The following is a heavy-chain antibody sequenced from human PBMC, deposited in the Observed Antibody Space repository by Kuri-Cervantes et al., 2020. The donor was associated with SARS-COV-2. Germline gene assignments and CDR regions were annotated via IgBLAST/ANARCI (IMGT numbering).Heavy chain of an antibody. CDR1: GGSISSYY. CDR2: IYYSGST. D-gene: IGHD5-18*01. CDR3: ARDPSGYSYGIYYYGMDV. J-gene: IGHJ6*02. V-gene: IGHV4-59*01. Sequence: ESLKISCTVSGGSISSYYWSWIRQPPGKGLEWIGYIYYSGSTNYNPSLKSRVTISVDTSKNQFSLKLSSVTAADTAVYYCARDPSGYSYGIYYYGMDVWGQGTTVTVSS.